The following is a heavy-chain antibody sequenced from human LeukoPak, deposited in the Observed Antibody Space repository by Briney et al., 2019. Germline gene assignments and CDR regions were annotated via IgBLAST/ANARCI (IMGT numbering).Heavy chain of an antibody. CDR2: TYYRSKWFN. D-gene: IGHD1-26*01. J-gene: IGHJ4*02. V-gene: IGHV6-1*01. CDR1: GDSVSGNSAT. Sequence: SQTLSLTCAISGDSVSGNSATWNWIRQSPSRGLEWLGRTYYRSKWFNDYAVSVKGRITINPDTSKNQFSLKLSSVTAADTAVYYCARDTSGSHGSYYFDYWGQGTLVTVSS. CDR3: ARDTSGSHGSYYFDY.